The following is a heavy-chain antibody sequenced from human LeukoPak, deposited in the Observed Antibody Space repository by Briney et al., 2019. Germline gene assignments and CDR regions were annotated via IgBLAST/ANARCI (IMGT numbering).Heavy chain of an antibody. D-gene: IGHD2-15*01. CDR3: ARGYGYCSGGTCYWGLDY. Sequence: SETLSLTCAVYGGSFSGYYWSWIRQPPGKGLEWIGEINHTGSTIYNPSLKSRVTISVDTSKNQFSLKLSSMTAADTAVYYCARGYGYCSGGTCYWGLDYWGQGTLVTISS. CDR1: GGSFSGYY. V-gene: IGHV4-34*01. J-gene: IGHJ4*02. CDR2: INHTGST.